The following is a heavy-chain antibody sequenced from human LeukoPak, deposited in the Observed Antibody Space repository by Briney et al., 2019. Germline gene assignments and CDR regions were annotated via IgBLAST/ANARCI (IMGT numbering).Heavy chain of an antibody. Sequence: SETLSLTCTVSGGSISYQYWAWIRQPPGKRLEWIGYSYYSGSTTYSPSLKSRVTISVDTSNNLFSLGLRSVSAADTAAYYCARGRGDYKSPNWFDSWGQGILVTVSS. V-gene: IGHV4-59*11. J-gene: IGHJ5*01. CDR2: SYYSGST. D-gene: IGHD4-17*01. CDR1: GGSISYQY. CDR3: ARGRGDYKSPNWFDS.